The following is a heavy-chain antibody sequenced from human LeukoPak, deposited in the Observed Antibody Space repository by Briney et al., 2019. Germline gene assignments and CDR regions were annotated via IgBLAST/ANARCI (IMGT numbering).Heavy chain of an antibody. J-gene: IGHJ4*02. CDR2: IYYSGST. CDR1: GGSISSYY. D-gene: IGHD3-22*01. CDR3: ARSDGGDSSGYYYDFDY. Sequence: SETLSLTCTVSGGSISSYYWSWIRQPPGKGLEWIGYIYYSGSTNYNPSLKSRVTISVDTSKNQFSLKLSSVTAADTAVYYCARSDGGDSSGYYYDFDYWGQGTLVTVSS. V-gene: IGHV4-59*01.